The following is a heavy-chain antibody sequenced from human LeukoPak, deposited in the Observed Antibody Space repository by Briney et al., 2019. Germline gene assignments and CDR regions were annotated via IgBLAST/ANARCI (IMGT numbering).Heavy chain of an antibody. CDR3: ARDKGLYSAVAESDF. Sequence: ASVKVSCKASGYTFTSYGISWVRQAPGQGLEWMGWISAYNGNTNYAQNFQGRVTMTTDTSTRTAYMELRSLRSDDTAVYYCARDKGLYSAVAESDFWGQGTLVTVSS. J-gene: IGHJ4*02. CDR2: ISAYNGNT. CDR1: GYTFTSYG. D-gene: IGHD6-19*01. V-gene: IGHV1-18*01.